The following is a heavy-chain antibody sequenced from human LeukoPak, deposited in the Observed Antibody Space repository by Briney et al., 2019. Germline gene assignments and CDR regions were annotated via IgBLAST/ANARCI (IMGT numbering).Heavy chain of an antibody. D-gene: IGHD1-26*01. J-gene: IGHJ4*02. Sequence: GGTLRLSCAASGFTFSTSDMNWVRQAPGKGLEWVSSITGSGRSTYYADSVKGRFTISRDNFKNTLYLEMNSLRTEDTGVYYCARDPSSSGNYYVLDYWGQGTLVSVSS. CDR2: ITGSGRST. V-gene: IGHV3-23*01. CDR1: GFTFSTSD. CDR3: ARDPSSSGNYYVLDY.